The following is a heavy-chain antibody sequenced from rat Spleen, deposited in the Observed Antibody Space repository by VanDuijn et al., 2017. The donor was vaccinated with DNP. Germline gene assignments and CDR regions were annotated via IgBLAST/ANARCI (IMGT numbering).Heavy chain of an antibody. D-gene: IGHD1-2*01. V-gene: IGHV5-31*01. CDR3: ARSGDYSSYMGFAY. Sequence: EVLLVESGGDLVQPGRSLKLSCVVSGFTFNDYWMSWIRQVPGKGLEWVASITSSGGNSYYPDSVKGRFTISRDNAKNTLYLQMNSLQTEDTAMYFCARSGDYSSYMGFAYWGQGTLVTVSS. J-gene: IGHJ3*01. CDR2: ITSSGGNS. CDR1: GFTFNDYW.